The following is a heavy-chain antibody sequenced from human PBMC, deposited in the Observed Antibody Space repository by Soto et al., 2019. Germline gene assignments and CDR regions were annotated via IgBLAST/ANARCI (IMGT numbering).Heavy chain of an antibody. J-gene: IGHJ3*02. Sequence: QVQLQQWGAGLLKPSETLSLTCAVYGGSFSGYYWSWIRQPPGKGLEWIGEINHSGSTNYNPSLKSRVTISVDTSKNQFSLKLSSVTAADTAVYYCARGAAGGYCSGGSCYLSYAFDIWGQGTMVTVSS. D-gene: IGHD2-15*01. V-gene: IGHV4-34*01. CDR3: ARGAAGGYCSGGSCYLSYAFDI. CDR2: INHSGST. CDR1: GGSFSGYY.